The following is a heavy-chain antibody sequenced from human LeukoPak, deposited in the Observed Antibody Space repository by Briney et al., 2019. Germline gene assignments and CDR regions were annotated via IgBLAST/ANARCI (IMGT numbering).Heavy chain of an antibody. CDR2: IDGDGSST. J-gene: IGHJ4*02. CDR1: GFTFSSYW. CDR3: VRTIVGAAFDY. V-gene: IGHV3-74*01. D-gene: IGHD1-26*01. Sequence: GGSLRLSCAASGFTFSSYWMHWVRQAPGKGLVWVSRIDGDGSSTSYADSVKGRFTISRDNAKNTLYLQMNSLRAEDTAVYYCVRTIVGAAFDYWGQGTLVTVSS.